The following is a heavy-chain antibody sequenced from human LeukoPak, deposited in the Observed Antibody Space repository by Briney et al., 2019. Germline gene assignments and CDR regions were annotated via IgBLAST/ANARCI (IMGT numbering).Heavy chain of an antibody. D-gene: IGHD3-22*01. Sequence: GASVKVSCKVSGYTLTELSMHWVRQAPGKGLEWMGGFDPEDGETIYAQKFQGRVTMTEDTSTDTAYMELSSLRSEDTAVYYCARGHPEYYYDSSGYYFDYWGQGTLVTVSS. V-gene: IGHV1-24*01. CDR3: ARGHPEYYYDSSGYYFDY. CDR2: FDPEDGET. J-gene: IGHJ4*02. CDR1: GYTLTELS.